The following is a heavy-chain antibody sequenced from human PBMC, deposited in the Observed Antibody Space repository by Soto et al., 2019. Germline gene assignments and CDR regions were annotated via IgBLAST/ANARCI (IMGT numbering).Heavy chain of an antibody. CDR3: ARLWSSTSYYYYYYLDV. J-gene: IGHJ6*03. CDR2: INHSGST. Sequence: SETLSLTCAVYGGSFSGYYWSWIRQPPGKGLEWIGEINHSGSTNYNPSLKSRVTISVDTSKNQFSLKLSSVTAADTAVYYCARLWSSTSYYYYYYLDVWGKGTTVTVSS. D-gene: IGHD2-2*01. CDR1: GGSFSGYY. V-gene: IGHV4-34*01.